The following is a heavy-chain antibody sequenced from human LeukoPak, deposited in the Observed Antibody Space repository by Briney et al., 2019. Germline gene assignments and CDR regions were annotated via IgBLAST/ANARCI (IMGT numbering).Heavy chain of an antibody. D-gene: IGHD2-2*01. CDR3: ASSLPVALYYFDY. V-gene: IGHV3-23*01. CDR2: ISGSGGGST. CDR1: GFTFSSYA. Sequence: GGSLRLSCAASGFTFSSYAMSWVRQAPGKGLEWVTGISGSGGGSTYYADSVKGRFTISRDNSKNTLYLQMNSLRAEDTAVYYCASSLPVALYYFDYWGQGTLATVSS. J-gene: IGHJ4*02.